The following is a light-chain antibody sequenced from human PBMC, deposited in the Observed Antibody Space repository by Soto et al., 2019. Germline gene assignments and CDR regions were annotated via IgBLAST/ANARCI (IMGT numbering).Light chain of an antibody. CDR2: EVT. CDR3: ISYTDRQSYL. J-gene: IGLJ1*01. CDR1: SSDVGGYDY. Sequence: QSVLTQPASVSGSPGQSITISCTGTSSDVGGYDYVSWYQQHPDKAPKFMIYEVTNRPSGVSHRFSGSKSGITASLTISGLQTEDEADYYCISYTDRQSYLFGTGTKVTVL. V-gene: IGLV2-14*01.